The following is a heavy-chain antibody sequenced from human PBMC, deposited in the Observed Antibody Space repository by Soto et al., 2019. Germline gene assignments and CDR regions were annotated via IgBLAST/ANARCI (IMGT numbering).Heavy chain of an antibody. J-gene: IGHJ4*02. CDR2: ISSSSSYI. D-gene: IGHD3-22*01. V-gene: IGHV3-21*01. Sequence: EVQLVESGGGLVKPGGSLRLSCAASGFTFSSYSMNWVRQAPGKGLEWVSYISSSSSYIYYADSVKGRFTISRDNAKNSLYLQMNSLRVDDTAVYYCTRVPSYYYSSGYYYLHFDYWGQGTLVTVSS. CDR1: GFTFSSYS. CDR3: TRVPSYYYSSGYYYLHFDY.